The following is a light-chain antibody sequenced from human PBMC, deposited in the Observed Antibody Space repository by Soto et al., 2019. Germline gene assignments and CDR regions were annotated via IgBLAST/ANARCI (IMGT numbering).Light chain of an antibody. Sequence: QSVLTQPPSESGSPGQSITISCTGTSSDVGGYNYVSWYQQHPGKAPKLMIYDVSTRPSGVSNRFSGSKSGNTASLTISGLQAEDEADYYCSSYTSSSTQVFGTGTKVTVL. CDR1: SSDVGGYNY. J-gene: IGLJ1*01. CDR3: SSYTSSSTQV. V-gene: IGLV2-14*01. CDR2: DVS.